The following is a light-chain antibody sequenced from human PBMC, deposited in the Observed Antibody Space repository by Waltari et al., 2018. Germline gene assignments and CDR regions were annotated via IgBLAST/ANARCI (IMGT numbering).Light chain of an antibody. CDR3: QHYLRLPAT. J-gene: IGKJ1*01. CDR2: GAS. CDR1: QSVSRA. V-gene: IGKV3-20*01. Sequence: EIVLTQSPGTLSLSPGERATPSCRDSQSVSRALAWYQQKPGQAHRILIYGASNRATGIPDRFSGSGSGTDFSLTISSLEPEDFAVYYCQHYLRLPATFGQGTKVEIK.